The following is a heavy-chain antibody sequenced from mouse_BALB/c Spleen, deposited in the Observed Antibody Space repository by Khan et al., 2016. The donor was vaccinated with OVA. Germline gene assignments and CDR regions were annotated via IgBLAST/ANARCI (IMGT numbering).Heavy chain of an antibody. CDR2: IRLKSNNYAT. V-gene: IGHV6-6*02. D-gene: IGHD2-2*01. CDR1: GFTFSNFW. CDR3: SRPGGDDAWFAY. J-gene: IGHJ3*01. Sequence: EVKLEESGGGLVQPGGSMKLSCVASGFTFSNFWMNWVRQSPEKGLEWVAEIRLKSNNYATHYAESVKGRFTISRDDSKSSVYLHMINLRAEDAGIYDCSRPGGDDAWFAYWGQGTLVTVSA.